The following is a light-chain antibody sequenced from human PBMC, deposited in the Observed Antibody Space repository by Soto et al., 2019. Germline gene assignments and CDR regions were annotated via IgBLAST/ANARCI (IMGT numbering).Light chain of an antibody. CDR2: TNN. V-gene: IGLV1-44*01. J-gene: IGLJ2*01. CDR3: AAWDDSLYAVV. Sequence: QSVLTQPPSVSGTPGHKVSISCSGSTSNLGGNTVNWYQQLPGTAPKLLIYTNNQRPSGVPDRFSGSKSGTSASLAISDLRSEDEADFYCAAWDDSLYAVVFGGGTKLTVL. CDR1: TSNLGGNT.